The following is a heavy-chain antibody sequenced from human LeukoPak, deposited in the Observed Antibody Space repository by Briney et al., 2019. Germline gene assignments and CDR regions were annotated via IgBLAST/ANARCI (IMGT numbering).Heavy chain of an antibody. Sequence: PGGSLRLSCAASGFTVSSNYMSWVRHAPGKGLEWVSGINWNGGSTVYADSVKGRFTISRDNSRNTLYLQMNSLSADDTAIYYCARCSGTCRTGFDYWGQGILVTVSP. CDR1: GFTVSSNY. V-gene: IGHV3-53*01. D-gene: IGHD3-10*02. CDR3: ARCSGTCRTGFDY. J-gene: IGHJ4*02. CDR2: INWNGGST.